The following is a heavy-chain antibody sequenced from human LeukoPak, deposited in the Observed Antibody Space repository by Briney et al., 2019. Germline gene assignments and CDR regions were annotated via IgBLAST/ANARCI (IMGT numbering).Heavy chain of an antibody. CDR1: GFTFSSYA. CDR2: ISWNSGSI. V-gene: IGHV3-23*01. Sequence: PPGGSLRLSCAASGFTFSSYAMSWVRQAPGKGLEWVSGISWNSGSIGYADSVKGRFTISRDNSKNTLYLQMNSLRAEDTAVYYCAKGLTKYYFDYWGQGTLVTVSS. J-gene: IGHJ4*02. CDR3: AKGLTKYYFDY.